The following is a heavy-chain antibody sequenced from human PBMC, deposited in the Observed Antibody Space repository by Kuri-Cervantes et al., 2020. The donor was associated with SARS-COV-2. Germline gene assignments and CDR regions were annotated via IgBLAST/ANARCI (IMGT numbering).Heavy chain of an antibody. D-gene: IGHD1-14*01. CDR3: ARVTVVWGNNWFDP. J-gene: IGHJ5*02. CDR2: INHSGST. V-gene: IGHV4-39*07. CDR1: GGSISSSSYY. Sequence: SETLSLTCTVSGGSISSSSYYWGWIRQPPGKGLEWIGEINHSGSTNYNPSLKSRVTISVDTSKNQFSLKLSSVTAADTAVYYCARVTVVWGNNWFDPWGQGTLVTVSS.